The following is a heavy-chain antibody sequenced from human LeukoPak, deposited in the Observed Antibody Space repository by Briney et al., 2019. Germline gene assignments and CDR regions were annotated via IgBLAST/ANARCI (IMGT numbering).Heavy chain of an antibody. J-gene: IGHJ4*02. CDR3: ARAIYDSSGYHSGVDY. D-gene: IGHD3-22*01. Sequence: SGTLALTCAVSGGSISSSNWWSWVRQPPGKGLEWIGEMYHSGSTNYNPSLKSRVTISVDKSKNLFSLKMTSVTAADTAVYYCARAIYDSSGYHSGVDYWGQGTLVTVSS. CDR1: GGSISSSNW. V-gene: IGHV4-4*02. CDR2: MYHSGST.